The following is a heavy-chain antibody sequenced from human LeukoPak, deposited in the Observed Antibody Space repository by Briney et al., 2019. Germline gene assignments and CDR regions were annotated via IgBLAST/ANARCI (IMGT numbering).Heavy chain of an antibody. CDR1: GFTFHNYS. CDR3: AKGDMVRTPYYCYYGMDV. V-gene: IGHV3-23*01. CDR2: ISGSGGST. Sequence: GGSLRLSCAASGFTFHNYSMNWVRQAPGKGLEWVSAISGSGGSTYYADSVKGRFTISRDNSKNTLYLQMNSLRAEDTAVYYCAKGDMVRTPYYCYYGMDVWGQGTTVTVSS. J-gene: IGHJ6*02. D-gene: IGHD3-10*01.